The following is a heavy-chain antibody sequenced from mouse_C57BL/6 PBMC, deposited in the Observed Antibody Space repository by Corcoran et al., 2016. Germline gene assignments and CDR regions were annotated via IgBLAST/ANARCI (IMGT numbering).Heavy chain of an antibody. J-gene: IGHJ2*01. CDR1: GYTFTTYG. V-gene: IGHV9-3*01. Sequence: QIQLVQSGPELKKPGETVKISCKASGYTFTTYGMSWVKQAPGKGLKWMGWINTYSGVPTYADDFKGRFAFSLETSASTAYLQINNLKNEDTATYFCARTSSGYGYYCDYWGQGTTLTVSS. CDR2: INTYSGVP. D-gene: IGHD3-2*02. CDR3: ARTSSGYGYYCDY.